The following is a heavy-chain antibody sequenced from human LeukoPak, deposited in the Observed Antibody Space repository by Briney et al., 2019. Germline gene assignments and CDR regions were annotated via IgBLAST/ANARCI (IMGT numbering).Heavy chain of an antibody. CDR1: GGTFSSYA. D-gene: IGHD2-2*01. CDR3: ARAIVVVPAAIPYCGMDV. Sequence: SVKVSCKASGGTFSSYAISWVRQAPGQGLEWMGRIIPIFGIANYAQKFQGRVTITADKSTSTAYMELSSLRSEDTAVYYCARAIVVVPAAIPYCGMDVWGQGTTVTVSS. CDR2: IIPIFGIA. V-gene: IGHV1-69*04. J-gene: IGHJ6*02.